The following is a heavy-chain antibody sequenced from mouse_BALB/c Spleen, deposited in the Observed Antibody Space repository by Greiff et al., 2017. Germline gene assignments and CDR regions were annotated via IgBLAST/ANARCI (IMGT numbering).Heavy chain of an antibody. Sequence: QVQLQQSGAELARPGASVKMSCKASGYTFTSYTMHWVKQRPGQGLEWIGYINPSSGYTNYNQKFKDKATLTADKSSSTAYMQLSSLTSEDSAVYYCAREGTYRSLAMDYWGQGTSVTVSS. CDR1: GYTFTSYT. CDR3: AREGTYRSLAMDY. D-gene: IGHD2-14*01. CDR2: INPSSGYT. V-gene: IGHV1-4*01. J-gene: IGHJ4*01.